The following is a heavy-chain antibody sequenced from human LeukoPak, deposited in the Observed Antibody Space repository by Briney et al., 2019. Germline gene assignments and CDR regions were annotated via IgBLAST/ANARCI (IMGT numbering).Heavy chain of an antibody. Sequence: ASVKVSCKASGYTFTGYYMHWVRQAPGQGLEGMGWINPNSGGTNYAQKFQGRVTMTRDTSISTAYMELSRLRSDDTAVYYCARDRGFVFDVGAAYYYDSSGYPYFDYWGQGTLVTVSS. J-gene: IGHJ4*02. CDR3: ARDRGFVFDVGAAYYYDSSGYPYFDY. V-gene: IGHV1-2*02. CDR2: INPNSGGT. CDR1: GYTFTGYY. D-gene: IGHD3-22*01.